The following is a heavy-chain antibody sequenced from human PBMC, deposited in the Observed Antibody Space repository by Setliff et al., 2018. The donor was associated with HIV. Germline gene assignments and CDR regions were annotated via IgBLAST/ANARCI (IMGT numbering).Heavy chain of an antibody. CDR3: ARDGRFASGAKFDAFDI. CDR1: GFTFSNYS. J-gene: IGHJ3*02. D-gene: IGHD3-16*01. V-gene: IGHV3-21*01. CDR2: ISSTSSYI. Sequence: GGSLRLSCAASGFTFSNYSMNWVRQAPGKGLEWVSSISSTSSYIYYADSVKGRFTISRDNAKNSLYLKMNSLRDEDTAVYYCARDGRFASGAKFDAFDIWGQGTMVTVSS.